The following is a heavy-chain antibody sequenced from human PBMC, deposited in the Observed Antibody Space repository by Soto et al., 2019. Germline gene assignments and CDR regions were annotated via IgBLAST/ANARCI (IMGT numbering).Heavy chain of an antibody. CDR2: IIPIFGTA. D-gene: IGHD4-17*01. V-gene: IGHV1-69*12. Sequence: QVQLVQSGAEVKKPGSSVKVSCKASGGTFSSYAISWVRQAPGQGLEWMGGIIPIFGTANYAQKFQGRVTITADESTSTAYIELSSLRSEDPAVYFWARDQGYGERLFDYWGQGTLVTVSS. CDR3: ARDQGYGERLFDY. CDR1: GGTFSSYA. J-gene: IGHJ4*02.